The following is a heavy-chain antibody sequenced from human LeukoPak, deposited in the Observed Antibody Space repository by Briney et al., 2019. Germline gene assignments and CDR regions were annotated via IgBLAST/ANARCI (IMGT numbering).Heavy chain of an antibody. D-gene: IGHD2-15*01. V-gene: IGHV3-23*01. CDR2: FGSTGGRT. CDR1: GFTFSTYA. Sequence: AGGSLRLSCAASGFTFSTYAMTWVRQAPGKGLEWISTFGSTGGRTFYADSVKGRFTISRDNSKNTLYLQMNSLRAEDTALYYCAKNSGVSWGVPDYWGQGTLVTVSS. CDR3: AKNSGVSWGVPDY. J-gene: IGHJ4*02.